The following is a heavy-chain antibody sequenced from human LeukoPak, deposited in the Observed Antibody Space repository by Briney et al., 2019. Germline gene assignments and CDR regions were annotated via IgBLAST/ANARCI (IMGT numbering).Heavy chain of an antibody. J-gene: IGHJ4*02. CDR2: IYPGDSDI. V-gene: IGHV5-51*01. Sequence: GESLKISCKGSGYRFSDYWIGWVRQMPGKGLEWMGIIYPGDSDIRYSPSFQGQVTISADKSISIAYLQWSSPKASDTAMYYCGTHVGDSGNHGSVVATYYWGQGTLVTVSS. D-gene: IGHD1-26*01. CDR1: GYRFSDYW. CDR3: GTHVGDSGNHGSVVATYY.